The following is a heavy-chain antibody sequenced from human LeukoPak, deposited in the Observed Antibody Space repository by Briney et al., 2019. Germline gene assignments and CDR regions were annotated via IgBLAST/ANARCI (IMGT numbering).Heavy chain of an antibody. D-gene: IGHD3-3*01. CDR2: IHTSGST. CDR1: GGSISSGSYY. Sequence: SETLSLTCTVSGGSISSGSYYWSWIRQPAGKGLEWIGRIHTSGSTNYNPSLKSRVTISVDTSKNQFSLKLSSVTAADTAVYYCARVGDFWSGYYWFDPWGQGTLVTVSS. CDR3: ARVGDFWSGYYWFDP. V-gene: IGHV4-61*02. J-gene: IGHJ5*02.